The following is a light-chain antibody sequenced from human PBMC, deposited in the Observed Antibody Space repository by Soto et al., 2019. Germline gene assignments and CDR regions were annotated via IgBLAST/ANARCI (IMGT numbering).Light chain of an antibody. CDR3: SSYRSSSTLV. CDR1: SSDVGGYNY. J-gene: IGLJ1*01. Sequence: QSALTQPASVSGAPGQSITISCTGTSSDVGGYNYVSWYPQHPGKAPKLMIYDVSNRPSGVSNRFSGSKSGNTASLFISGLQVEDEADYYRSSYRSSSTLVSGTGPKVTVL. CDR2: DVS. V-gene: IGLV2-14*01.